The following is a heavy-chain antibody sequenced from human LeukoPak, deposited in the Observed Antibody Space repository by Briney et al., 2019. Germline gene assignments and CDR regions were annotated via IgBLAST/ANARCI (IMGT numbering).Heavy chain of an antibody. CDR3: AIVGIGYGLYYFDN. D-gene: IGHD5-18*01. CDR2: ISWNSDTI. J-gene: IGHJ4*02. V-gene: IGHV3-9*01. CDR1: GFTFDDYA. Sequence: GRSLRLSCAASGFTFDDYAMYWVRQAPGKGLEWVSGISWNSDTITYADSVKGRFTISRDNAKNSLYLEMNSLRAEDTAFYYCAIVGIGYGLYYFDNWGQGTLVTVSS.